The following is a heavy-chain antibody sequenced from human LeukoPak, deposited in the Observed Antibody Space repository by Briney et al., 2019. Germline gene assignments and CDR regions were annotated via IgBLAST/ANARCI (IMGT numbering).Heavy chain of an antibody. J-gene: IGHJ4*02. Sequence: SVEVSCKASGGTFSSYAISWVRQAPGQGLEWMGRIIPILGIANYAQKFQGRVTITADKSTSTAYMELSSLRSEDTAVYYCEVADTFDYWGQGTLVTVSS. CDR1: GGTFSSYA. CDR3: EVADTFDY. V-gene: IGHV1-69*04. CDR2: IIPILGIA. D-gene: IGHD2-15*01.